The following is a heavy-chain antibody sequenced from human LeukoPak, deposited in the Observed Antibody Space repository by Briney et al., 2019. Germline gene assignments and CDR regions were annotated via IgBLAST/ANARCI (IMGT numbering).Heavy chain of an antibody. J-gene: IGHJ4*02. Sequence: LXLSCAASGFTFRSHAMTWVRQAPGKGLEWVSTVSGSGGSTYYADSVKGRFTISRDNSKNTLYLQMNNLRAEDTAVYYCAKVGRISSGYERGSLDYWGQGTLVXVSS. CDR3: AKVGRISSGYERGSLDY. D-gene: IGHD5-12*01. V-gene: IGHV3-23*01. CDR1: GFTFRSHA. CDR2: VSGSGGST.